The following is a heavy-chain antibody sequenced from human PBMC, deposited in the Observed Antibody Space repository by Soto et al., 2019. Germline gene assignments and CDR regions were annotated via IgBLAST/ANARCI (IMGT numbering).Heavy chain of an antibody. CDR2: INLDGSEK. Sequence: EVQLVESGGGLVQPGGPLRLSCAASGFTFRTYWLSWVRQVPGKGLEWVANINLDGSEKTYVDSVKGRFTISRDNARNSLYLQMSSLRAEDTALYYGARDGSTSWYSYDYHGMDVWGQGTTVTVSS. CDR3: ARDGSTSWYSYDYHGMDV. CDR1: GFTFRTYW. D-gene: IGHD5-18*01. V-gene: IGHV3-7*05. J-gene: IGHJ6*02.